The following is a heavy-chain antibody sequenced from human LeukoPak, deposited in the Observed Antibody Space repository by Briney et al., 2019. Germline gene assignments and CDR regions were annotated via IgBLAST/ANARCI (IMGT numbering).Heavy chain of an antibody. V-gene: IGHV3-11*03. CDR1: GFTFSDYY. J-gene: IGHJ4*02. Sequence: GGSLRLSCAASGFTFSDYYMSWIRQAPGKGLEWVSYISSSNTYTNYAGSVKGRFTISRDDAKNSLYLQMNSLRAEDTAVYYCAKRVAGSSGWYALDYWGQGTLVTVSS. D-gene: IGHD6-19*01. CDR3: AKRVAGSSGWYALDY. CDR2: ISSSNTYT.